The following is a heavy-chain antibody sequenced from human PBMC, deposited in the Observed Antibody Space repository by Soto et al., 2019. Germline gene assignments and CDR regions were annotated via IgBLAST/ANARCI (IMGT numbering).Heavy chain of an antibody. CDR3: AKDSRPRVSGSYGTLFDY. Sequence: PGGSLRLSCAASGFTFSSYAMSWVRQAPGKGLEWVSAISGSGGSTYYADSVKGRFTISRDNSKNTLYLQMNSLRAEDTAVYYCAKDSRPRVSGSYGTLFDYWGQGTLVTVSS. CDR2: ISGSGGST. CDR1: GFTFSSYA. D-gene: IGHD1-26*01. J-gene: IGHJ4*02. V-gene: IGHV3-23*01.